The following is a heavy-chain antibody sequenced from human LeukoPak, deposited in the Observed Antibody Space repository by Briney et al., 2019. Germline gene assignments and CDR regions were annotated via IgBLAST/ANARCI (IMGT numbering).Heavy chain of an antibody. CDR1: GFTFSSYW. V-gene: IGHV3-7*01. CDR3: ARDGRIAVAGTGFDC. D-gene: IGHD6-19*01. Sequence: PGGSLRLSCAASGFTFSSYWMSWVRQAPGKGLEWVANIKQDGSEKYYVDSVKGRFTISRDNAKNSLYLQMNSLRAEDTAVYYCARDGRIAVAGTGFDCWGQGTLVTVSS. J-gene: IGHJ4*02. CDR2: IKQDGSEK.